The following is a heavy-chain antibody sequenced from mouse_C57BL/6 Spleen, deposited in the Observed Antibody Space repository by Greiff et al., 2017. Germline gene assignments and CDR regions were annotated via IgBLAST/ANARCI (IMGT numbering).Heavy chain of an antibody. J-gene: IGHJ3*01. V-gene: IGHV1-85*01. CDR1: GYTFTSYD. D-gene: IGHD2-5*01. Sequence: VQLQQSGPELVKPGASVKLSCKASGYTFTSYDINWVKQRPGQGLEWIGWIYPRDGSTKYNEKFKGKATLTVDPASSTAYMELHSLTSEDSAVYFCARSGYSNYGGFAYWGQGTLVTVSA. CDR2: IYPRDGST. CDR3: ARSGYSNYGGFAY.